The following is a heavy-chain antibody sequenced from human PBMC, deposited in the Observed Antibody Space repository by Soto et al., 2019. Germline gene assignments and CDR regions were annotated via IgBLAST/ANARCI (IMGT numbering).Heavy chain of an antibody. J-gene: IGHJ5*01. CDR2: IIPIFGTA. CDR3: ASDCCLRSDGYLGWFDF. CDR1: GGTFSSYA. Sequence: SVKVSCKASGGTFSSYAISWVRQAPGQGLEWMGGIIPIFGTANYAQKFQGRVTITADESTSTAYMELSSLRSEDTAVYYCASDCCLRSDGYLGWFDFWGQGTLVTVSS. V-gene: IGHV1-69*13. D-gene: IGHD5-18*01.